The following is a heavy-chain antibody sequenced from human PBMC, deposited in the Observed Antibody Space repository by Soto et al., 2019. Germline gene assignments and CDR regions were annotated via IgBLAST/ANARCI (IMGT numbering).Heavy chain of an antibody. D-gene: IGHD3-9*01. Sequence: GASVKVSCKASGYTFTSYGISWVRQAPGQGLEWMGWISAYNGNTNYAQKLQGRVTMTTDTSTSTAYMELRSLRSDDTAVYYCARDQPFRGYDILTGYSSPNPPADFWGPGTLVTVSS. CDR1: GYTFTSYG. CDR3: ARDQPFRGYDILTGYSSPNPPADF. V-gene: IGHV1-18*01. CDR2: ISAYNGNT. J-gene: IGHJ4*02.